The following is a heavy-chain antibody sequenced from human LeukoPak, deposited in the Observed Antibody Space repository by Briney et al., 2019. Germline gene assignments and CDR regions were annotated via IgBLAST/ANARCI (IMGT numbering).Heavy chain of an antibody. D-gene: IGHD3-22*01. J-gene: IGHJ4*02. Sequence: PGGSLRLSCAASGFAFSSYGMHWVRQAPGKGLEWVAFIRYDGSNKYYADSVKGRFTISRDNSKNTLYLQMNSLRAEDTAVYYCARVRVENYYDSSGYYYLFDYWGQGTLVTVSS. V-gene: IGHV3-30*02. CDR3: ARVRVENYYDSSGYYYLFDY. CDR1: GFAFSSYG. CDR2: IRYDGSNK.